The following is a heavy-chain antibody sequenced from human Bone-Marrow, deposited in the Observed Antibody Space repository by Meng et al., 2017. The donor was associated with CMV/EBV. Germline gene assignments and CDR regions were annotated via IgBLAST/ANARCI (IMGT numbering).Heavy chain of an antibody. V-gene: IGHV3-21*01. J-gene: IGHJ4*02. CDR1: GYTFSSYS. D-gene: IGHD2-15*01. CDR3: ASRPTRYCSGGSCYVH. CDR2: ISSNSSYI. Sequence: SCKASGYTFSSYSMNWVRQAPGKGLEWVSSISSNSSYIYYADSVKGRFTISRDNAKNSLYLQMNSLRAEDTAVYYWASRPTRYCSGGSCYVHWGQGTLVTVSS.